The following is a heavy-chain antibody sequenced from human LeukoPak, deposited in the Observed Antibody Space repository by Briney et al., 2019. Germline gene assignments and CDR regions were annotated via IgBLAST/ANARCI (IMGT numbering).Heavy chain of an antibody. D-gene: IGHD3-3*01. CDR3: ARGFLGGACDI. CDR2: IGTVGDP. Sequence: GGSLRLSCAAPGFTFSRYDMHWVRQATGKGLEWVSSIGTVGDPYYPGSVKRRFTISRENAKNSLYLQMHSLRAGDAAVYYCARGFLGGACDIWGQGTMDTVSS. CDR1: GFTFSRYD. V-gene: IGHV3-13*05. J-gene: IGHJ3*02.